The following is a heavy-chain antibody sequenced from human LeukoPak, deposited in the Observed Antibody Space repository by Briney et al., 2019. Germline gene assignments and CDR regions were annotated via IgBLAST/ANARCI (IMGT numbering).Heavy chain of an antibody. J-gene: IGHJ4*02. CDR1: GFTFSSYG. CDR3: ARDRHYYDSSGYYPY. V-gene: IGHV3-33*01. CDR2: IWYDGSNK. D-gene: IGHD3-22*01. Sequence: GGSLRLSRAASGFTFSSYGMHWVRQAPGKGLEWVAVIWYDGSNKYYADSVKGRFTISRDNSKNTLYLQMNSLRAEDTAVYYCARDRHYYDSSGYYPYWGQGTLVTVSS.